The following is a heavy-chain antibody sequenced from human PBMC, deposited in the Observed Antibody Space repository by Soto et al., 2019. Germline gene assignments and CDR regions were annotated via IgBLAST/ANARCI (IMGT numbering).Heavy chain of an antibody. CDR3: AREDSSSGGGFDY. D-gene: IGHD6-6*01. J-gene: IGHJ4*02. CDR1: GFTFSSYA. CDR2: ISYDGSNK. Sequence: QVQLVESGGGVVQPGRSLRLSCAASGFTFSSYAMHWVRQAPGKGLEWVAVISYDGSNKYYADSVKGRFTISRDNSKNTLYLQMNSLRAEDTAVYYCAREDSSSGGGFDYWGQGTLVTVSS. V-gene: IGHV3-30-3*01.